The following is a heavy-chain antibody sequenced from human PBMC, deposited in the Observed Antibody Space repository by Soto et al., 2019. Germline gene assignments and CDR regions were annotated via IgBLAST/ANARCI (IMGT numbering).Heavy chain of an antibody. J-gene: IGHJ3*01. V-gene: IGHV4-31*03. CDR2: SYYRGTT. D-gene: IGHD3-3*01. CDR1: GASVSSGGYH. Sequence: QVQLQESAPGLVKASQTPFLTCSVSGASVSSGGYHWHWIRQHPGKGLERMGYSYYRGTTSYNPSLRSRVSISVATSRNKFYLKLTSMTAADTAVYYCARDGREEWLSTPDAADVWGQGTKVTVSS. CDR3: ARDGREEWLSTPDAADV.